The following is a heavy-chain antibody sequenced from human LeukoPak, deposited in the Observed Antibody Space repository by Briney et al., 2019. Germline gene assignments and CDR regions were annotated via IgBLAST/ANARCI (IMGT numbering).Heavy chain of an antibody. J-gene: IGHJ4*02. CDR2: INHSGST. Sequence: SETLSLTCAVYGGSFSGYYWSWIRQPPGKGLEWIGEINHSGSTNYNPSLKSRVTISVDTSKNQFSLKLSSVTAADTAVYYCARIPLGRIAAAGTFDYWGQGTLVTVSS. CDR3: ARIPLGRIAAAGTFDY. D-gene: IGHD6-13*01. V-gene: IGHV4-34*01. CDR1: GGSFSGYY.